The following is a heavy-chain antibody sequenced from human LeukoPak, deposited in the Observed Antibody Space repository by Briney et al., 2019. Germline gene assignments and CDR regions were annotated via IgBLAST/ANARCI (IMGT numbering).Heavy chain of an antibody. Sequence: QPGRSLRLSCAASGFTFDDYAMHWVRHAPGKGLEWVQSISWNSGSIGYADSVQGRFTISRDNAKNSLYLQMNSLRAEDTALYYCARDGGRNFDYWGQGTLVTVSS. CDR1: GFTFDDYA. CDR3: ARDGGRNFDY. J-gene: IGHJ4*02. CDR2: ISWNSGSI. V-gene: IGHV3-9*01.